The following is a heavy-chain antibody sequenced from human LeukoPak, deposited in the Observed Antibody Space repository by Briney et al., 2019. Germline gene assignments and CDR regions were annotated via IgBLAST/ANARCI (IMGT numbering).Heavy chain of an antibody. V-gene: IGHV3-7*04. CDR2: IKQDGSEK. Sequence: PGGSLRLSCAASGFTFSSYWMSWVRQAPGKGLEWVANIKQDGSEKYYVDSVKGRFTISRDNAKNSLYLQMNSLRAEDTAVYYCAKDLYEYSSSSPFDYWGQGTLVTVSS. J-gene: IGHJ4*02. CDR3: AKDLYEYSSSSPFDY. D-gene: IGHD6-6*01. CDR1: GFTFSSYW.